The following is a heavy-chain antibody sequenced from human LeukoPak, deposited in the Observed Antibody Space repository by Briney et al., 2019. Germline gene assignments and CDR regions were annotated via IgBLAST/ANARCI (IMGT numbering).Heavy chain of an antibody. CDR2: IRSKAYGGTT. V-gene: IGHV3-49*04. CDR3: TRDPRYGSGSSQSYYYYYYMDV. D-gene: IGHD3-10*01. J-gene: IGHJ6*03. CDR1: GFTFGDYA. Sequence: SGRSPRLSCTASGFTFGDYAMSWVRQAPGKGLEWVGFIRSKAYGGTTEYAASVKGRFSISRDDSKSIAYLQMNSLKTEGTAVHYCTRDPRYGSGSSQSYYYYYYMDVWGKGTTVTISS.